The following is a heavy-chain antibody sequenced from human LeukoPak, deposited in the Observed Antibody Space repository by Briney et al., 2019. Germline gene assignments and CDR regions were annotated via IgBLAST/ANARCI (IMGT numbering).Heavy chain of an antibody. Sequence: GGSLRLSCAASGFTFSSYAMHWVRQAPGKGLEWVAVISYDGSNKYYADSVKGRFTISRDNSKNTLFLQMNSLRAEDTAVYYCARDRSNADYDLDYWGQGTLVTVSS. D-gene: IGHD4-17*01. CDR1: GFTFSSYA. CDR2: ISYDGSNK. J-gene: IGHJ4*02. V-gene: IGHV3-30-3*01. CDR3: ARDRSNADYDLDY.